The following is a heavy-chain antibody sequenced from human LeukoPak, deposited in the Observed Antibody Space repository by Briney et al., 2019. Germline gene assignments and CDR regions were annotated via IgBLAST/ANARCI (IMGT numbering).Heavy chain of an antibody. CDR2: IAYDGRIA. J-gene: IGHJ4*02. V-gene: IGHV3-33*01. Sequence: GGSLRLSCAASGFTFSRHGMHWVRLAPGKGLEWVAFIAYDGRIANYADSVKGRFTISRDNSKNTVYLQMNSLRAEDTAVYCSARFTGGDSSGYYEDWGQGTLVTVSS. CDR1: GFTFSRHG. CDR3: ARFTGGDSSGYYED. D-gene: IGHD3-22*01.